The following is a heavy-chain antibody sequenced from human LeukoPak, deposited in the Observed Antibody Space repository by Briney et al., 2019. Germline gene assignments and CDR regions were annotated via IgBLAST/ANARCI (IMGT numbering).Heavy chain of an antibody. CDR2: ISGSGGST. V-gene: IGHV3-23*01. D-gene: IGHD4-23*01. J-gene: IGHJ4*02. CDR3: ARYQGSVTVVTPSPLDY. CDR1: GFTFSSYA. Sequence: PGGSLRLSCAASGFTFSSYAMSWVRQAPGKGLEWVSAISGSGGSTYYADSVKGRFTISRDNSKNTLYLQMNSLRDEDTAVYYCARYQGSVTVVTPSPLDYWGQGTLVTVSS.